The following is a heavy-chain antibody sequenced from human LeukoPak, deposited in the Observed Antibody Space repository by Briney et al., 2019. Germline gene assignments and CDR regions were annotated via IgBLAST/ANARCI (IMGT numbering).Heavy chain of an antibody. CDR2: ISSSSSYI. CDR3: ARDNSVVRGVITY. CDR1: GFTFSSYA. V-gene: IGHV3-21*01. D-gene: IGHD3-10*01. Sequence: GGSLRLSCAASGFTFSSYAMSWVRQAPGKGLEWVSSISSSSSYIYYADSVKGRFTISRDNAKNSLYLQMNSLRAEDTAVYYCARDNSVVRGVITYWGQGTLVTVSS. J-gene: IGHJ4*02.